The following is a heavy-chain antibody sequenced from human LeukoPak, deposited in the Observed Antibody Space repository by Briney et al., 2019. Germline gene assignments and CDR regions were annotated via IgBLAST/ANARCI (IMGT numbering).Heavy chain of an antibody. CDR2: INHSGST. CDR3: ARGRSPHLRFLEWLLYSYYMDV. CDR1: GGSFSGYY. J-gene: IGHJ6*03. D-gene: IGHD3-3*01. V-gene: IGHV4-34*01. Sequence: PSETLSLTCAVYGGSFSGYYWSWIRQPPGKGLEWIGEINHSGSTNYNPSLKSRVTISVDTSKNQFSLKLSSVTAADTAVYYGARGRSPHLRFLEWLLYSYYMDVWGKGTTVTVSS.